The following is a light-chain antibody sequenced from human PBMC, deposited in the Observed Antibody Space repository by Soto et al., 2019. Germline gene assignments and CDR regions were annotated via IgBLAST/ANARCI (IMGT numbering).Light chain of an antibody. CDR3: SSYTRSFTFR. Sequence: QSALTQPPSVSGSPGQSIIITCTGTGNDVGGYDYVSWYQHHPGKAPNGMIYEATNRHPGVSNRFSGSKAGNTASLTISGLEAEDDADYDCSSYTRSFTFRLGKGTRVTGL. J-gene: IGLJ1*01. V-gene: IGLV2-14*01. CDR2: EAT. CDR1: GNDVGGYDY.